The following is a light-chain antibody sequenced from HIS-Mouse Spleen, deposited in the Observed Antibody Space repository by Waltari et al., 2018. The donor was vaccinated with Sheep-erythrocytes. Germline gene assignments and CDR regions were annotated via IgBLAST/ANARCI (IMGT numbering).Light chain of an antibody. CDR1: KLGDKY. CDR2: QDS. V-gene: IGLV3-1*01. Sequence: SYELTQPPSVSVSPGQTASITCSGDKLGDKYACWYQQKPGQSPVLVIYQDSKRSSWFPGRFSGSNAGNTATLTISGTQAMAEADYYCQAWDSSTALVFGGGTKLTVL. CDR3: QAWDSSTALV. J-gene: IGLJ3*02.